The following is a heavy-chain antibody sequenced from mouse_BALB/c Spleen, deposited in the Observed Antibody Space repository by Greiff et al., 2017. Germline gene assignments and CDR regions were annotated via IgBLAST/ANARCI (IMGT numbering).Heavy chain of an antibody. CDR3: AREGPTIGLSAFDY. CDR2: ISDGGSYT. V-gene: IGHV5-4*02. D-gene: IGHD2-14*01. Sequence: EVQRVESGGGLVKPGGSLKLSCAASGFTFSDYYMYWVRQTPEKRLEWVATISDGGSYTYYPDSVKGRFTISRDNAKNNLYLQMSSLKSEDTAMYYCAREGPTIGLSAFDYWGQGTTRTVSS. J-gene: IGHJ2*01. CDR1: GFTFSDYY.